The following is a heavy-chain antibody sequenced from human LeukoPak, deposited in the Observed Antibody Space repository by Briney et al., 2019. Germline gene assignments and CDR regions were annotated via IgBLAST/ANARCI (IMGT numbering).Heavy chain of an antibody. CDR1: GFTFSDYY. J-gene: IGHJ6*03. V-gene: IGHV3-11*01. Sequence: GGSLRLSCAASGFTFSDYYMSWIRQAPGKGLEWVSYISSSGSTIYYADSVKGRFTISRDNSENTLYLQMKSLRGEDTAVYYCARDGYSGSYYRLYYFFMDVWGKGTTVTVSS. CDR3: ARDGYSGSYYRLYYFFMDV. CDR2: ISSSGSTI. D-gene: IGHD1-26*01.